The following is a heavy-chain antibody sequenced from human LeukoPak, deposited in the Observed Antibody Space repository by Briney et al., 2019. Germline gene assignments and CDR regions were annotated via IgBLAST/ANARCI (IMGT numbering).Heavy chain of an antibody. CDR1: GFTFSSYG. Sequence: GRSLRLSCAASGFTFSSYGMHWVRQAPGKGLEWVAVISYDGSNKYYADSVKGRFTISRDNSKSTLYLQMNSLRAEDTAVYYCAKGPLYDFWSGYYPFDYWGQGTLVTVSS. V-gene: IGHV3-30*18. CDR3: AKGPLYDFWSGYYPFDY. J-gene: IGHJ4*02. D-gene: IGHD3-3*01. CDR2: ISYDGSNK.